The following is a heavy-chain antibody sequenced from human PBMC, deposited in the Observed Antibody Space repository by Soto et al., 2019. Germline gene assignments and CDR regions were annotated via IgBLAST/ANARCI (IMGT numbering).Heavy chain of an antibody. D-gene: IGHD3-22*01. J-gene: IGHJ4*02. CDR3: ARVECCSGYLNNYFDY. CDR2: ISSSSSTI. CDR1: GFTFSSYS. V-gene: IGHV3-48*02. Sequence: GGSLRLSCAASGFTFSSYSMNWVRQAPGKGLEWVSYISSSSSTIYYADSVKGRFTISRDNAKNSLYLQMNSLRDEDTAVYYCARVECCSGYLNNYFDYWGQGTLVTVSS.